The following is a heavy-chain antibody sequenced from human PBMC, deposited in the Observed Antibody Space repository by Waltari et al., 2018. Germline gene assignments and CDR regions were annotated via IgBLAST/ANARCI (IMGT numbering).Heavy chain of an antibody. CDR2: ISSSSSYI. CDR3: ARAREQNYDFWNGYSFYFDH. D-gene: IGHD3-3*01. V-gene: IGHV3-21*01. CDR1: GFTSSSYN. Sequence: EVQLVESGGGLVKPGGSLRLSCAASGFTSSSYNMNWVRQAPGKGLEWVSSISSSSSYIYYADSVKGRFTISRDNAKNSLSLQMNSLRAEDTAVYYCARAREQNYDFWNGYSFYFDHWGQGALVTVSS. J-gene: IGHJ4*02.